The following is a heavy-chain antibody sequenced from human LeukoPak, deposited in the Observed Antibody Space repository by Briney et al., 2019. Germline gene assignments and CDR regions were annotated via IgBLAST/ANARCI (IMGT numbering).Heavy chain of an antibody. D-gene: IGHD6-13*01. Sequence: SETLSLTCTVSGGSISSYYWSWIRQPPGKGLEWIGYIYYSGSTNYNPSLKSRVTISVDTSKNQFSLKLSSVTAADTAVYYCARQGGGYSSSWYPSSAEYFQHWGQGTLVTVSS. CDR2: IYYSGST. V-gene: IGHV4-59*08. CDR3: ARQGGGYSSSWYPSSAEYFQH. J-gene: IGHJ1*01. CDR1: GGSISSYY.